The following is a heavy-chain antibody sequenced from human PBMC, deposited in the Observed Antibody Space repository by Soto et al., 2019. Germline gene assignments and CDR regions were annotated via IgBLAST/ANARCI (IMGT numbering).Heavy chain of an antibody. CDR1: GYTFTSYD. J-gene: IGHJ2*01. CDR2: MNPNSGNT. CDR3: VRRGFSSSCGYWYFDL. D-gene: IGHD6-13*01. Sequence: QVQLVQSGAEVKKPGASVKVSCKASGYTFTSYDINWVRQATGQGLEWMGWMNPNSGNTGYAQKFQGRVTMTSNTSISTAYMELSSRRAEDTAVYYCVRRGFSSSCGYWYFDLWGRGTLVTVSS. V-gene: IGHV1-8*01.